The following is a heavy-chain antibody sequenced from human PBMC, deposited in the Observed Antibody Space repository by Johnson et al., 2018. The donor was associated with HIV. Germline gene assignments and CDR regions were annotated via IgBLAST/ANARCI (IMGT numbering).Heavy chain of an antibody. CDR2: IKRKIEGETK. J-gene: IGHJ3*02. CDR1: GFTFSNVW. V-gene: IGHV3-15*01. Sequence: VQLVESGGGLVKPGGSLRLSCAASGFTFSNVWMTWVRQAPGKGLEWVGRIKRKIEGETKDYAAPVKGRFTISRDDAKNTLCLQMNSLTTEDTAVYYCTTAIVIDAFDIWGQGTMVTVSS. D-gene: IGHD3-16*02. CDR3: TTAIVIDAFDI.